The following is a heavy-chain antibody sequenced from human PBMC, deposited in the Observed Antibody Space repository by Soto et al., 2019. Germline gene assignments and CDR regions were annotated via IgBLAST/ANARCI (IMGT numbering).Heavy chain of an antibody. D-gene: IGHD1-26*01. CDR1: GGTFSSYA. J-gene: IGHJ4*02. V-gene: IGHV1-69*12. CDR2: IIPIFGTA. CDR3: ARRRAIVGATPFDY. Sequence: QVQLVQSGAEVKKPGSSVKVSCKASGGTFSSYAISWVRQAPGQGLEWMGGIIPIFGTANYAQKFQGRVTINAEESTSTAYMELGSLRAEDTAVYYCARRRAIVGATPFDYWGQGTLVTVSS.